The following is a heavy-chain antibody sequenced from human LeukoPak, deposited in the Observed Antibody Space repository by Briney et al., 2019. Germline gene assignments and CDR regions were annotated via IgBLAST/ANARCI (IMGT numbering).Heavy chain of an antibody. V-gene: IGHV3-23*01. J-gene: IGHJ4*02. Sequence: GGSLRLSCAASGFTFSSYWMNWVRQAPGKGLEWVSAISDSGGYTYYADSVKGRFTISRDNSKNTLYLQMNSLRAEDTAVYYCAKRGYSYGQFDYWGQGTLVTVSS. CDR3: AKRGYSYGQFDY. CDR2: ISDSGGYT. CDR1: GFTFSSYW. D-gene: IGHD5-18*01.